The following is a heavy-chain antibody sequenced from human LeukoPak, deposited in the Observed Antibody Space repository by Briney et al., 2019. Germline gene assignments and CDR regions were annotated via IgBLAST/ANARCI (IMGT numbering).Heavy chain of an antibody. CDR1: GGSFSDYF. D-gene: IGHD4-17*01. J-gene: IGHJ4*02. V-gene: IGHV4-34*01. CDR2: INHGGGT. Sequence: SETLSLTCAVYGGSFSDYFWNWIRQPPGKGLEWIGEINHGGGTRYNPSLKSRATISVDTSKKQFSLNLTSVTAADTAVYYRARGEDGTGDYRPTYFDSWGQGTLVTVSS. CDR3: ARGEDGTGDYRPTYFDS.